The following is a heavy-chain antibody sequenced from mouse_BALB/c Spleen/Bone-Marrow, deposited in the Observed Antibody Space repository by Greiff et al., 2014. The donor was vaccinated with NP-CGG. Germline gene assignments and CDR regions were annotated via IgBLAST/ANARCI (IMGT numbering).Heavy chain of an antibody. D-gene: IGHD1-2*01. J-gene: IGHJ2*01. CDR1: GYTFTSYV. V-gene: IGHV1-14*01. Sequence: VQLQQSGPELVKPGASVKMSCKASGYTFTSYVMHWVKQKPGQGLEWIGYINPYNDGIKYNEKFKGKATLTTDKSSNTAYMELSSLTSEDSAVYYCAREDYYGPYFDYWGQGTTLTVSS. CDR2: INPYNDGI. CDR3: AREDYYGPYFDY.